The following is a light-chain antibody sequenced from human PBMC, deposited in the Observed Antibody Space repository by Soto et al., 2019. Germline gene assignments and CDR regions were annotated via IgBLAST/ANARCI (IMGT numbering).Light chain of an antibody. CDR3: QQSFSAPRT. Sequence: DIQLSKPPSSRSASVGDSVTITCRASETIFDNLNWYQQQPGEAPKLLFFSPSSLHSGVPSRFRGSGSGTHFTLTISSLQPEDFATYFCQQSFSAPRTFGQGTKLQAK. J-gene: IGKJ2*01. V-gene: IGKV1-39*01. CDR2: SPS. CDR1: ETIFDN.